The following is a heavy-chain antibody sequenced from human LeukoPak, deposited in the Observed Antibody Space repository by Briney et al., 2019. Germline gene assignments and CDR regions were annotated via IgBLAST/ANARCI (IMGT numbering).Heavy chain of an antibody. Sequence: ASVKVSCKASGYTLTSYDLNWVRQATGHGLEWMGWMNLKSGNTGYEQKFQGRVTMTRNTSISTASMELSSLRSEDTGVYYCARGVEPIAAAVEDWFYPWGQGTLVTVSS. V-gene: IGHV1-8*01. J-gene: IGHJ5*02. CDR2: MNLKSGNT. CDR1: GYTLTSYD. D-gene: IGHD6-13*01. CDR3: ARGVEPIAAAVEDWFYP.